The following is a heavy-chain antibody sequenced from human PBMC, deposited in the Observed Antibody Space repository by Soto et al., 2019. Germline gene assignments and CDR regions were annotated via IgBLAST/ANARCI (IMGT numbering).Heavy chain of an antibody. CDR1: GFSLSTSGVG. V-gene: IGHV2-5*04. D-gene: IGHD1-26*01. CDR2: IYWNDDK. J-gene: IGHJ4*03. Sequence: SGPTLVNPTQTLTLTCTFSGFSLSTSGVGVGWIRQPPGKALDWLALIYWNDDKRYSPSLKGRLTITKDTSKKQVVLTMTNMDPDPTSTYSRGRAMYRGSREAAFDYWGQGTVDNVST. CDR3: GRAMYRGSREAAFDY.